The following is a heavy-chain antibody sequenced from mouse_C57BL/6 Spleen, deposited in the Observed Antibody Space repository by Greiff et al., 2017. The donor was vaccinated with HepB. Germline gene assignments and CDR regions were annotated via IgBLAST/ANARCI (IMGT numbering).Heavy chain of an antibody. CDR2: IYPGSGNT. Sequence: VQLQQSGAELVRPGASVKLSCKASGYTFTDYYINWVKQRPGQGLEWIARIYPGSGNTYYNEKFKGKATLTAEKSSSTAYMQLSSLTSEDSAVYFCARGYGYHFDYWGQGTTLTVSS. CDR3: ARGYGYHFDY. J-gene: IGHJ2*01. V-gene: IGHV1-76*01. D-gene: IGHD2-2*01. CDR1: GYTFTDYY.